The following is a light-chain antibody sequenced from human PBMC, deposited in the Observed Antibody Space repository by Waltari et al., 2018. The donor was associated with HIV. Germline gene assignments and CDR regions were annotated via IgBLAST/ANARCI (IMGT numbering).Light chain of an antibody. CDR1: SSDVGGYNY. CDR2: AVT. V-gene: IGLV2-11*01. Sequence: QSALTQPRSVSGSPGQSVTISCTGTSSDVGGYNYVSWYQQHPGKAPTLMIYAVTKRPSGVPDRFSGSKSGNTAALTISGLQAEDEADYYCCSYAGIYTFLFGGGTKLTVL. CDR3: CSYAGIYTFL. J-gene: IGLJ2*01.